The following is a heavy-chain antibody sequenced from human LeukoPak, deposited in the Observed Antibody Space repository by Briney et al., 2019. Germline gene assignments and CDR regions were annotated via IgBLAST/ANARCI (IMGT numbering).Heavy chain of an antibody. V-gene: IGHV3-48*04. Sequence: GGSLRLSCAASGFTFSSYSMNWVRQAPGKGLEWVSFISSSSTIYYADSAKGRFTISRDNAKNSLYLQMNSLRAEDTAVYYCARDRGGSYSAIDYWGQGTLVTVSS. J-gene: IGHJ4*02. CDR2: ISSSSTI. D-gene: IGHD1-26*01. CDR3: ARDRGGSYSAIDY. CDR1: GFTFSSYS.